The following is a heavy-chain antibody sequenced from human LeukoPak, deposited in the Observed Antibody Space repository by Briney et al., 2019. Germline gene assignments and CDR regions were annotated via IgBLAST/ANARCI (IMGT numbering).Heavy chain of an antibody. V-gene: IGHV3-74*01. CDR2: INSDGSST. D-gene: IGHD1-1*01. CDR3: ARGYPYDAFDI. Sequence: PGGSLRLSCAASGFTFSSYWMHWVRQAPGKGLVWVSRINSDGSSTSYAGSVKGRFTISRDNAKNTLYLQMNSLRAEDTAVYYCARGYPYDAFDIWGQGTMVTVSS. CDR1: GFTFSSYW. J-gene: IGHJ3*02.